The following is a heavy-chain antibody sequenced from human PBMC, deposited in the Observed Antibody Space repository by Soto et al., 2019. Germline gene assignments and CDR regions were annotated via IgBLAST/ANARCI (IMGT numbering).Heavy chain of an antibody. J-gene: IGHJ4*02. CDR1: GFSFSSYW. CDR2: IKSDGSST. D-gene: IGHD6-19*01. CDR3: AKGIWEVAVAGPFDY. Sequence: GGSLRLSCAASGFSFSSYWMHWVRQAPGKGLVWVSRIKSDGSSTTYADSVKGRFTISRDNAKNTLYLQMNSLRAEDTAVYYCAKGIWEVAVAGPFDYWGQGTLVTVSS. V-gene: IGHV3-74*01.